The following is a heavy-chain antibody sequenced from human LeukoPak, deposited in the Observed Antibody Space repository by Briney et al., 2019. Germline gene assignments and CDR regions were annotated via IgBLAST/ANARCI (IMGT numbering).Heavy chain of an antibody. D-gene: IGHD2-2*02. CDR3: AKDAEAIVVVPAAIDY. Sequence: GGSLRLSCAASGFTFNYYGMHWVRQAPGKGLEWVAFISYDGSKKYYGESVKGRFTISRDNSKNTLYLQMNSLRAEDTAVYYCAKDAEAIVVVPAAIDYWGQGTLVTVSS. CDR1: GFTFNYYG. CDR2: ISYDGSKK. J-gene: IGHJ4*02. V-gene: IGHV3-30*02.